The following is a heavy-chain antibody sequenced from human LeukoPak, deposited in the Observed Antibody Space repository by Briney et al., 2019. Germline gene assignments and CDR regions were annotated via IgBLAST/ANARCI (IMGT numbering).Heavy chain of an antibody. J-gene: IGHJ5*02. D-gene: IGHD3-22*01. Sequence: ASVKVSCKASGYSFTSYYMNWVRQAPGQGLEWMGIINPSGGSTSYAQKFQGRVTMTRDMSTSTVYMELSSLRSEDTAVYYCAREGFAYYDSSGLDPWGQGTLVTVSS. V-gene: IGHV1-46*01. CDR1: GYSFTSYY. CDR2: INPSGGST. CDR3: AREGFAYYDSSGLDP.